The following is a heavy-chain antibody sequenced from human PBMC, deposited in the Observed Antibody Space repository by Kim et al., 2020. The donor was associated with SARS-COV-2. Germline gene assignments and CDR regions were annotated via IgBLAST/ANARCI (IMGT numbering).Heavy chain of an antibody. CDR2: IYYSGSP. V-gene: IGHV4-39*01. J-gene: IGHJ3*02. D-gene: IGHD3-3*01. Sequence: SETLSLTCTVSGGSISISSYYWGWIRQPPGKGLEWIGSIYYSGSPYYNPSLKSRVTISVDTSKNQFSLKLSSVTAADTAVYYCARSLGAGPSTIFGVVIIPDAFDIWGQGTMVTFSS. CDR3: ARSLGAGPSTIFGVVIIPDAFDI. CDR1: GGSISISSYY.